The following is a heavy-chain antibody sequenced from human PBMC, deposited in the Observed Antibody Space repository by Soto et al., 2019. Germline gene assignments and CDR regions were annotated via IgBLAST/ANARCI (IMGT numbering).Heavy chain of an antibody. CDR2: IYHSGST. D-gene: IGHD3-10*01. J-gene: IGHJ5*02. Sequence: SETLSLTCTVSGVSISSPHHNWSWIRQPPAKGLEWIGEIYHSGSTNYNPSLKSRVTISVDKSKNQFSLKLSSVTAADTAVYYCARKGITMVRGVIIMRNWFDPWGQGTLVTVSS. CDR1: GVSISSPHHN. V-gene: IGHV4-39*07. CDR3: ARKGITMVRGVIIMRNWFDP.